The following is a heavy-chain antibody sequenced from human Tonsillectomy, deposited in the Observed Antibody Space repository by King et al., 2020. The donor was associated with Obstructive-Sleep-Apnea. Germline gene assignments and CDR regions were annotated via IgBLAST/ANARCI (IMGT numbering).Heavy chain of an antibody. V-gene: IGHV4-39*07. CDR2: IYYSGST. CDR3: ARAAGPMIVEWYFDL. J-gene: IGHJ2*01. CDR1: GGSISSSSYY. D-gene: IGHD3-22*01. Sequence: LQLQESGPGLVKPSETLSLTCTVSGGSISSSSYYWGWLRQPPGKGLEWIGSIYYSGSTYDNPSLKSRVTISVDTSQNQFSLKLSSVTAADTAVYYCARAAGPMIVEWYFDLWGRGTLVTVSS.